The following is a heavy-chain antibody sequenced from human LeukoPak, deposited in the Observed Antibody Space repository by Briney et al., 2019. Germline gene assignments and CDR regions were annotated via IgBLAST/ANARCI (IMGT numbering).Heavy chain of an antibody. CDR1: GYTFTGYY. CDR2: INPNSGGT. D-gene: IGHD6-13*01. CDR3: AREVRSSSWYRNWFDP. Sequence: ASVKVSCKASGYTFTGYYMHWVRQAPRQGLEWMGRINPNSGGTNYAQKFQGRVTMTRDTSISTAYMELSRLRSDDTAVYYCAREVRSSSWYRNWFDPWGQGTLVTVSS. V-gene: IGHV1-2*06. J-gene: IGHJ5*02.